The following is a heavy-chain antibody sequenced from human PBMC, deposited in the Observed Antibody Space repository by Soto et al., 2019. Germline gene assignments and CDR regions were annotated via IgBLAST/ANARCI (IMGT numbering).Heavy chain of an antibody. CDR3: ATMWGPQNWGMQAFDV. J-gene: IGHJ3*01. CDR1: GASLSSYS. D-gene: IGHD3-16*01. Sequence: SETLSLTCTVSGASLSSYSWTWVGQTPQRGLEWIGFIFYSGTAHYNPSLRSRVTISIDTSKNHFSLTVSSVTAADTAVYFCATMWGPQNWGMQAFDVWGQGALVTVS. CDR2: IFYSGTA. V-gene: IGHV4-59*01.